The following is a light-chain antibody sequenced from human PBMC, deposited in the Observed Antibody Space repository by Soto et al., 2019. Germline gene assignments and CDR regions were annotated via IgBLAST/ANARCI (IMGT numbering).Light chain of an antibody. CDR1: PTIRSW. J-gene: IGKJ1*01. V-gene: IGKV1-5*03. CDR3: QQSYSTPS. Sequence: DIQLIQSPSTLFGSGGDSVTITCRASPTIRSWLAWYQQKPEKAPKLLIYKASTLKSGVPSRFSGSGSGTDFTLTISSLPPEDFATYYCQQSYSTPSFGQGTEVDI. CDR2: KAS.